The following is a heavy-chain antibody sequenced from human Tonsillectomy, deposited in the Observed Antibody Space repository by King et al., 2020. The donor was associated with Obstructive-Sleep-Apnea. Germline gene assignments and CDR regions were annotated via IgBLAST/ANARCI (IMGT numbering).Heavy chain of an antibody. V-gene: IGHV1-2*02. J-gene: IGHJ4*02. D-gene: IGHD1-26*01. Sequence: VQLVESGAEVKKPGASVKVSCKASGYTFTGYYIHCVRQAPGQGLEWMGWINPNSGVTIYAQKFQGRVTMHRDTSISTAYMELSRLRFEDTAVYYCARVARGRYFRFDYWGQGTLVTVSS. CDR1: GYTFTGYY. CDR3: ARVARGRYFRFDY. CDR2: INPNSGVT.